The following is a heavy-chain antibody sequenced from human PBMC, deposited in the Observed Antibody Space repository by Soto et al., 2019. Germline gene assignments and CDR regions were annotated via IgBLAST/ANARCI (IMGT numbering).Heavy chain of an antibody. V-gene: IGHV5-10-1*01. D-gene: IGHD5-18*01. CDR3: ATELWSWNY. J-gene: IGHJ4*02. CDR2: LDPSDSYT. Sequence: PGESLKSSCKGSGYSFTSYWISWVRQMPGKGLEWMGRLDPSDSYTNYSPSFQDHFTISSDKSISTAYLQSSSLKASDTAMYYCATELWSWNYWGQGTLVTVSS. CDR1: GYSFTSYW.